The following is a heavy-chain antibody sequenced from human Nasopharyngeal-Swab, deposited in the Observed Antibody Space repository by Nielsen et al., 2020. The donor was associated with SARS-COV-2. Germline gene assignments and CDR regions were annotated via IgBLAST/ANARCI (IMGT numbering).Heavy chain of an antibody. CDR2: INHSGST. Sequence: SETLSLTCAVYGGSFSGYYWSWIRQPPGKGLEWIGEINHSGSTNYNPSLKSRVTISIDTSKNQFSLRLNSVTAADTAVFYCVRGGYYYDSSGFSIEFDFWGQGILVTVSS. V-gene: IGHV4-34*01. CDR1: GGSFSGYY. J-gene: IGHJ4*02. CDR3: VRGGYYYDSSGFSIEFDF. D-gene: IGHD3-22*01.